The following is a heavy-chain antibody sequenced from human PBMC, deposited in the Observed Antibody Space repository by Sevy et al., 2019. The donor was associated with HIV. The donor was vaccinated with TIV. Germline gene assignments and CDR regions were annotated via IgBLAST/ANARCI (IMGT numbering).Heavy chain of an antibody. Sequence: SETLSLTCTVSGGSISSYYWSWIRQPAGKGLEWIGRIYTSGSTNYNPSLKSRVTMSVDTSKNQFSLKLSSVTAADTAVYYCARYVGSSWYETYYYYYMDVWGKGTTVTVSS. CDR2: IYTSGST. V-gene: IGHV4-4*07. J-gene: IGHJ6*03. D-gene: IGHD6-13*01. CDR1: GGSISSYY. CDR3: ARYVGSSWYETYYYYYMDV.